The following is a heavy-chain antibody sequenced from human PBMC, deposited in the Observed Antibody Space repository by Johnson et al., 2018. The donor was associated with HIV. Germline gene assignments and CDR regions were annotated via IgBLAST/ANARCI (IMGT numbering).Heavy chain of an antibody. J-gene: IGHJ3*02. CDR2: ISYDGRKK. V-gene: IGHV3-30*04. CDR1: GFTFSRYS. Sequence: QVQLVESGGGVVQPGRSLRLTCAASGFTFSRYSMHWVRQAPGKGLQWVAHISYDGRKKYYTESLRGRFTISRDNSNNTLYLQMNTLITEDTAVYYCAREGRGSPDGFDIWGQGSKVTVSS. D-gene: IGHD3-16*01. CDR3: AREGRGSPDGFDI.